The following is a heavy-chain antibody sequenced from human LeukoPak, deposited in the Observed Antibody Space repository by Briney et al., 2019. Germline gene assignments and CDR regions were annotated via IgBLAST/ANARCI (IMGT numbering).Heavy chain of an antibody. J-gene: IGHJ4*02. Sequence: SETLSLTCAVYGESFSGYYWTWIRQPPGKGLEWIGEVTHSGSTNYSPSLKSRVSMSVDTSKSHFFLHLNSVTAADTAMYYCARGDNSSSWYGFLSSGSLGFDYWGQGTLVTVSS. CDR1: GESFSGYY. CDR3: ARGDNSSSWYGFLSSGSLGFDY. CDR2: VTHSGST. V-gene: IGHV4-34*01. D-gene: IGHD6-13*01.